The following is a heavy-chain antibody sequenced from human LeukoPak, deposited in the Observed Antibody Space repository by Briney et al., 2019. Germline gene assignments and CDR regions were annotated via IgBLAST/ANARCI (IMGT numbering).Heavy chain of an antibody. Sequence: GGSLRPSCAASGFTFSSYWMSWVRQAPGKGLEWVANIKQDGSEKYYVDSVKGRFTISRDNAKNSLYPQMNSLRAEDTAVYYCARDPGAHYDFWSGYWSYYFDYWGQGTLVTVSS. CDR3: ARDPGAHYDFWSGYWSYYFDY. CDR1: GFTFSSYW. CDR2: IKQDGSEK. V-gene: IGHV3-7*01. J-gene: IGHJ4*02. D-gene: IGHD3-3*01.